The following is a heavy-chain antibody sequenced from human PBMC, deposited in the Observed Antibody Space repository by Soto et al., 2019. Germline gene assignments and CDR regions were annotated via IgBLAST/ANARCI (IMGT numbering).Heavy chain of an antibody. V-gene: IGHV4-31*03. Sequence: ASETLSLTCTVSGGSISSGGYYWSWIRQHPGKGLEWIGYIYYSGSTYYNPSLKSRVTISVDTSKNQFSLKLSSVTAADTAVYYCARDGNYYYDSTMRAFDIWGQGTMVTVSS. D-gene: IGHD3-22*01. CDR3: ARDGNYYYDSTMRAFDI. J-gene: IGHJ3*02. CDR1: GGSISSGGYY. CDR2: IYYSGST.